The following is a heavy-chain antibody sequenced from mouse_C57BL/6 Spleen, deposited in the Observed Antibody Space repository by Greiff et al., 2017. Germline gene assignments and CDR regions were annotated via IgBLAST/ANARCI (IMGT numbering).Heavy chain of an antibody. D-gene: IGHD2-12*01. V-gene: IGHV1-42*01. J-gene: IGHJ2*01. Sequence: EVQLQQSGPELVKPGASVKISCKASGYSFTGYYMNWVKQSPEKSLEWIGDINPSTGGTTYNQKFKAKATLTVDKSSSTAYMQLKSLTSEDSAVYYCARYTYVGYFDYWGQGTTLTVSS. CDR1: GYSFTGYY. CDR2: INPSTGGT. CDR3: ARYTYVGYFDY.